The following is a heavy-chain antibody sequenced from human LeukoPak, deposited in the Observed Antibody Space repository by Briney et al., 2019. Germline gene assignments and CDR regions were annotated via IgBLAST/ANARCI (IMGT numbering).Heavy chain of an antibody. Sequence: SETLSLTCAVSGGSTSSSNWWTWARKPPGKGLEWIGQIHHSGSTNYNPSLRSRVTLSVDTSTNQFSLRLSSVTAADSAVYYCAILGLWVFRGKAIDYWGQGTLVTVSS. D-gene: IGHD3-10*01. J-gene: IGHJ4*02. CDR2: IHHSGST. CDR1: GGSTSSSNW. V-gene: IGHV4-4*02. CDR3: AILGLWVFRGKAIDY.